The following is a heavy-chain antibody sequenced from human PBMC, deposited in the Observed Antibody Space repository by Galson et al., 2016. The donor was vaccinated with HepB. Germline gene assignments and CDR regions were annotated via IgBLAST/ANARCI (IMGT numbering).Heavy chain of an antibody. CDR1: GFTFSNYA. CDR3: TREGVGYSGMDV. Sequence: SLRLSCAASGFTFSNYAFYWVRQAPGKGLEWVSVISFDGTKKYYSGSVKGRSTVSRDNSRNTLFLQMNSLRRDDTAVYFCTREGVGYSGMDVWGQGTTVIVSS. CDR2: ISFDGTKK. V-gene: IGHV3-30*01. D-gene: IGHD2-21*01. J-gene: IGHJ6*01.